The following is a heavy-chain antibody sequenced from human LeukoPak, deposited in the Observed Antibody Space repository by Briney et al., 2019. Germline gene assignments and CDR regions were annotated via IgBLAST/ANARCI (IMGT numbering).Heavy chain of an antibody. CDR1: GYTFISYG. J-gene: IGHJ3*02. CDR3: ASFNSNYDAFDI. Sequence: ASVKVSCKASGYTFISYGISWVRQAPGQGLEWMGWISAYNGNTNYAQKLQGRVTMTTDTSTSTAYMELRSLRSDDTAVYYCASFNSNYDAFDIWGQGTMVTVSS. CDR2: ISAYNGNT. V-gene: IGHV1-18*01. D-gene: IGHD4-11*01.